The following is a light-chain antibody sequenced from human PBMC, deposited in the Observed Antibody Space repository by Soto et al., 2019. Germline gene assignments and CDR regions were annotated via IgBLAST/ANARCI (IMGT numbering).Light chain of an antibody. CDR1: SSDVGSYNL. Sequence: QSALTQPASVSGSPGQSITISCTGTSSDVGSYNLVSWYQHLPGKAPKLMIFEVTKRPSGVSTRFSGSKSGNTASLTISGLQAEDEADYDCSSYAGSSIFVVFGGGTKLTVL. J-gene: IGLJ2*01. CDR2: EVT. V-gene: IGLV2-23*02. CDR3: SSYAGSSIFVV.